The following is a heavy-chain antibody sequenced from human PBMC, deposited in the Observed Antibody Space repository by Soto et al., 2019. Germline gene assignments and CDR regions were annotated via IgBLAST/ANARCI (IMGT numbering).Heavy chain of an antibody. D-gene: IGHD7-27*01. CDR1: GYTFSSYA. J-gene: IGHJ4*02. Sequence: ASVKVSCKASGYTFSSYAMHWVRQAPGQRLEWMGWINAGYGNTKSSQKFQDRVTISRDTSASTAYMELTSPRSEDTAVYYCARDTGDGTFDFWGQGTLVTVSS. V-gene: IGHV1-3*01. CDR3: ARDTGDGTFDF. CDR2: INAGYGNT.